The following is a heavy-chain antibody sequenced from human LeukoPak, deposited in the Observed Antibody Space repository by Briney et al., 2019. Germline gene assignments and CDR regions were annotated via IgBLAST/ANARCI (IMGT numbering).Heavy chain of an antibody. D-gene: IGHD1-26*01. V-gene: IGHV4-38-2*02. J-gene: IGHJ4*02. CDR1: GYSISSGYY. CDR3: ARGVGATTPYFDY. CDR2: IYPSGST. Sequence: SETLSLTCTVSGYSISSGYYWGWIRQPPGKRLEWIGSIYPSGSTFYNPSLKSRVTISVDTSKNQFSLKLSSVTAADTAVYYCARGVGATTPYFDYWGQGTLVTVSS.